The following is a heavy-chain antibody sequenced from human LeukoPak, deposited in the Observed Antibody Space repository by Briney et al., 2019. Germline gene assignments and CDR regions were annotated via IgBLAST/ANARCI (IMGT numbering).Heavy chain of an antibody. V-gene: IGHV4-61*02. J-gene: IGHJ4*02. Sequence: SQTLSLTCTVSGGSISSGSYYWSWIRRPAGKGLEWIGRIYTSGSTNYNPSLKSRVTISVDTSKNQFSLKLSSVTAADTAVYYCARVRLVTSRGGDYFDYWGQGTLVTVSS. CDR1: GGSISSGSYY. D-gene: IGHD4-17*01. CDR3: ARVRLVTSRGGDYFDY. CDR2: IYTSGST.